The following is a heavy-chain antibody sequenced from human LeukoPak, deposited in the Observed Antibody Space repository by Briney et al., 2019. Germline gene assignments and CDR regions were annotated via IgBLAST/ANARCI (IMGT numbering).Heavy chain of an antibody. CDR3: GKGVGYCSGGSCYVDY. V-gene: IGHV3-7*01. J-gene: IGHJ4*02. CDR2: IKQDGSEK. Sequence: GGSLRLSCAASGFTFSSYWMSWVRQAPGKGLEWVADIKQDGSEKYYVDSVKGRFTISRDNSKNTLYLQMNSLRAEDTAVYYCGKGVGYCSGGSCYVDYWGQGTLVTVSS. CDR1: GFTFSSYW. D-gene: IGHD2-15*01.